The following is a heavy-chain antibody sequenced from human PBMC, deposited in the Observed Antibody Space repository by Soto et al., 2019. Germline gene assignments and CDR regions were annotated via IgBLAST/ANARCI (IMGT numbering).Heavy chain of an antibody. CDR2: ISSSSSYI. CDR1: GFTFSSYS. J-gene: IGHJ4*02. D-gene: IGHD2-15*01. Sequence: GGSLRLSCAASGFTFSSYSMNWVRQAPGKGLEWVSSISSSSSYIYYADSVKGRFTISRDNAKNSLYLQMNSLRAEDTAVYYCARDCRRSGGSCYSANEVWLSWGQGTLVTVSS. CDR3: ARDCRRSGGSCYSANEVWLS. V-gene: IGHV3-21*01.